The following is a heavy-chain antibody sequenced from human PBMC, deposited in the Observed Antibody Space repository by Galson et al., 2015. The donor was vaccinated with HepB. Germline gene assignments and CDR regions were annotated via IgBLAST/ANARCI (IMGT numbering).Heavy chain of an antibody. CDR3: ARGVGVWFREPDAFDI. CDR2: IKQDGSEK. J-gene: IGHJ3*02. CDR1: GFTFSSYW. D-gene: IGHD3-10*01. V-gene: IGHV3-7*01. Sequence: SLRLSCAASGFTFSSYWMSWVRQAPGKGLEWVANIKQDGSEKYYVDSVKGRFTISRDNAKNSLYLQMNSLRAEDTAVYYCARGVGVWFREPDAFDIWGQGTMVTVSS.